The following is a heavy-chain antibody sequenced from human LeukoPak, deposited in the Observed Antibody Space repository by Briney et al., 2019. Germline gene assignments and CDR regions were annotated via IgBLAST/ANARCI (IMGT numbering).Heavy chain of an antibody. D-gene: IGHD3-10*01. J-gene: IGHJ4*02. CDR1: GYTFTSYY. V-gene: IGHV1-46*01. Sequence: ASVKVSCKASGYTFTSYYMHWVRQAPGQGLEWMGIINPSGGSTSYAQKFQGRVTMTRDTSISTAYMELSRLRSDDTAVYYCASESGALQSFDYWGQGTLVTVSS. CDR3: ASESGALQSFDY. CDR2: INPSGGST.